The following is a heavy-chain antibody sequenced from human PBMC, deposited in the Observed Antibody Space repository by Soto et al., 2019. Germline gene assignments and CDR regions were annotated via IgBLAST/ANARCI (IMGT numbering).Heavy chain of an antibody. CDR2: ISSSGSTI. Sequence: GGSLRLSCAASGFTFSDYYMSWIRQAPGKGLEWVSYISSSGSTIYYADSVKGRFTISRDNAKNSLYLQMNSLRAEDTAVYYCARDSIDYGDYYYYGMDVWGQGTTVTVSS. J-gene: IGHJ6*02. D-gene: IGHD4-17*01. V-gene: IGHV3-11*01. CDR1: GFTFSDYY. CDR3: ARDSIDYGDYYYYGMDV.